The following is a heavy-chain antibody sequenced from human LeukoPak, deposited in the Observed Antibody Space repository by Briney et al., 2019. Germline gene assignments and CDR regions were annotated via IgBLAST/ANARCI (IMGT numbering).Heavy chain of an antibody. CDR1: GYTFTSYG. Sequence: ASVKVSCKASGYTFTSYGISWVRQAPGQGLEWMGWISAYNGNTNYAQKLQGRVTMTTDTSTSTAYTELRSLRSDDTAVYYCARDEKQYYYGSGSRKSFDYWGQGTLVTVSS. J-gene: IGHJ4*02. V-gene: IGHV1-18*01. CDR3: ARDEKQYYYGSGSRKSFDY. CDR2: ISAYNGNT. D-gene: IGHD3-10*01.